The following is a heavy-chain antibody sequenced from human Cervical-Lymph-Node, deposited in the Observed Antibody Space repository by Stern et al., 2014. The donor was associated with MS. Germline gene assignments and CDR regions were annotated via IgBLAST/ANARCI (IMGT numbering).Heavy chain of an antibody. Sequence: QVQLQESGPGLVKPSQTLSLTCTVSGGSISSGSYYWSWIRQPAGKGLEWIGRIYTSGSTNYNPSLKSRVTLSVDTSKNQFSLKLSSVTAADTAVYYCSLFVGSGGVITEKDYWGQGTLVTVSS. V-gene: IGHV4-61*02. CDR3: SLFVGSGGVITEKDY. CDR2: IYTSGST. D-gene: IGHD3-10*01. CDR1: GGSISSGSYY. J-gene: IGHJ4*02.